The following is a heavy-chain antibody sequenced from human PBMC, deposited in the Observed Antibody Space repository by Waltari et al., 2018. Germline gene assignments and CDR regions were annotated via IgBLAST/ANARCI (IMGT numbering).Heavy chain of an antibody. D-gene: IGHD1-26*01. J-gene: IGHJ4*02. V-gene: IGHV3-9*01. CDR1: GFTFDDYA. Sequence: EVQLVESGGGLVQPGRSLILTCAASGFTFDDYAMHWVRQAPGMGLEWLSGISWNSGSIGYADSVKGRFTISRDNAKKSLYLQMNSLRAEDTALYYCAKDGEWELQYYFDYWGQGTLVTVSS. CDR2: ISWNSGSI. CDR3: AKDGEWELQYYFDY.